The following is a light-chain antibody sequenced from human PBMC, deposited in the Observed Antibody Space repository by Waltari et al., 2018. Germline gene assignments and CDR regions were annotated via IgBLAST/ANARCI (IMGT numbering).Light chain of an antibody. Sequence: QSALTQPASVSGSPGQSITVSCTGTSSDVGSYNLVSLYQHHPPKAPKLMIYEVSKRPSGVSNRFSGSKSGNTASLTISGLQPEDEADYYCCSYAGANTYVFGSGTKVTVL. CDR3: CSYAGANTYV. CDR1: SSDVGSYNL. CDR2: EVS. V-gene: IGLV2-23*02. J-gene: IGLJ1*01.